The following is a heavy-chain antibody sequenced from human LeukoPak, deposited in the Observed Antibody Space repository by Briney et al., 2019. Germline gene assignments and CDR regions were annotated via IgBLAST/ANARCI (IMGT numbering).Heavy chain of an antibody. CDR3: ARWRLWDNWFDP. D-gene: IGHD1-26*01. CDR2: IYYSGST. CDR1: GGSISSSSYY. V-gene: IGHV4-39*01. Sequence: PSETLSLTCTVSGGSISSSSYYWGWIRQPPGQGLEWIGSIYYSGSTYYNPSLKSRVTISVDTSKNQFSLKLSSVTAADTAVYYCARWRLWDNWFDPWGQGTLVTVSS. J-gene: IGHJ5*02.